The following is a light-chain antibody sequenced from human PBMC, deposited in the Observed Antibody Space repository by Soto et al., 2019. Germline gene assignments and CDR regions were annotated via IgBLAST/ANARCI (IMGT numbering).Light chain of an antibody. CDR2: GAS. CDR3: QQYNNWPPLT. Sequence: EIVMTQSPATLSVSPGERATLSCRASQSVSSNLAWYQHKPGQAPRLLIYGASTRATGIPARFSGSGSGTEFTLTISSLQSEDFAIYYCQQYNNWPPLTFGGGTKVAIK. J-gene: IGKJ4*01. V-gene: IGKV3-15*01. CDR1: QSVSSN.